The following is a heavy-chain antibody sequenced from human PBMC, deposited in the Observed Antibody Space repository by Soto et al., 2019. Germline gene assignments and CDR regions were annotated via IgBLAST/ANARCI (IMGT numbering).Heavy chain of an antibody. CDR2: INGYNGNT. V-gene: IGHV1-18*01. CDR1: GYTFTSYG. Sequence: QVQLVQSGAEVKKPGASVKVSCKASGYTFTSYGITRVRQAPGQGLEWLGWINGYNGNTNYAQKLQGRVTMTTDTSTSTAYMELRSLRSDDTAVYYCARMGDVPYYYYGMDVWGQGTTVTVSS. CDR3: ARMGDVPYYYYGMDV. D-gene: IGHD3-16*01. J-gene: IGHJ6*02.